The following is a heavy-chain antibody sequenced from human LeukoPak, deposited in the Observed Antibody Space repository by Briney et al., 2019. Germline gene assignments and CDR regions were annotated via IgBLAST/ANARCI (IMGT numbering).Heavy chain of an antibody. D-gene: IGHD2-15*01. CDR3: ARGGANYYYYMDV. J-gene: IGHJ6*03. CDR1: GFTFSSYW. CDR2: IKQDGSEK. Sequence: GGSPRLSCAASGFTFSSYWMSWVRQAPGKGLEWVANIKQDGSEKYYVDSVKGRFTISRDNAKNSLYLQMNSLRAEDTAVYYCARGGANYYYYMDVWGKGTTVTVSS. V-gene: IGHV3-7*01.